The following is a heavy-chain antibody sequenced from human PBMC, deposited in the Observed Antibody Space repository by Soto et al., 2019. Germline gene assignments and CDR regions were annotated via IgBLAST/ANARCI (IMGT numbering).Heavy chain of an antibody. V-gene: IGHV3-23*01. CDR3: ARWSYLDY. J-gene: IGHJ4*02. D-gene: IGHD3-3*01. Sequence: GGTLSLSCVAPGFSFGSYALTWVRQAPGKGLEWVSTISGSDGKTFYADAVKGRFSISRDISQSTLYLQMNSLRADDTAIYYCARWSYLDYWGQGTRVTVSS. CDR2: ISGSDGKT. CDR1: GFSFGSYA.